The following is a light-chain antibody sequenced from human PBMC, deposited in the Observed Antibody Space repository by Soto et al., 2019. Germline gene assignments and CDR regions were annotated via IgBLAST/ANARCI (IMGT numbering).Light chain of an antibody. CDR2: DVS. CDR3: QQRTDWPPVYT. J-gene: IGKJ2*01. Sequence: EIVLTQSPVTLSLSPGDRATLSCRPSQSVSSFLAWYQQKPGQPPRLLIYDVSNRAAGIPARFSGSGSGTDFTLTVSSLEPEDFAVYYCQQRTDWPPVYTFGQGTNLEIK. CDR1: QSVSSF. V-gene: IGKV3-11*01.